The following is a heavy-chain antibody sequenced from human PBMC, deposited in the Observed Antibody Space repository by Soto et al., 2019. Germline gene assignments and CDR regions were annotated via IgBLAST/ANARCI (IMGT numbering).Heavy chain of an antibody. V-gene: IGHV4-34*01. CDR2: INHSGST. Sequence: NPSETLSLTCAVYGGSFSGYYWSWIRQPPGKGLEWIGEINHSGSTNYNPSLKSRVTISVDTSKNQFSLKQSSVTAADTAVYYCARGTLYYYYMDVWGKGTTVTVSS. CDR3: ARGTLYYYYMDV. J-gene: IGHJ6*03. CDR1: GGSFSGYY.